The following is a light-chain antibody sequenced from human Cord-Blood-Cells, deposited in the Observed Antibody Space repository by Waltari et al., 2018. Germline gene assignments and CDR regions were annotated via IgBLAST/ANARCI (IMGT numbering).Light chain of an antibody. CDR1: RSHVGGYNY. CDR3: SSYTSSSTLYV. Sequence: QSALTQPASVSGSPGQSITIPCPGTRSHVGGYNYVSWYQQHPGKAPNLMIYEVSNRPSGVSNRFSGSKSGNTASLTISGLQAEDEADYYCSSYTSSSTLYVFGTGTKVTVL. V-gene: IGLV2-14*01. CDR2: EVS. J-gene: IGLJ1*01.